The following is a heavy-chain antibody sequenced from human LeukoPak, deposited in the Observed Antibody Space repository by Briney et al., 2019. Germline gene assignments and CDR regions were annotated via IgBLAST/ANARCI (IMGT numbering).Heavy chain of an antibody. CDR2: IYPGDSDT. J-gene: IGHJ4*02. CDR3: ASGRLGSPRFDVDY. CDR1: GYDFTKYW. V-gene: IGHV5-51*01. Sequence: GESLKIPCKTSGYDFTKYWIGWVRQMPGKGLEWMGIIYPGDSDTRYRSSFEGQVTISADESISTAYLQSTSRPASDPAIFCCASGRLGSPRFDVDYWAQGTRVTVSS. D-gene: IGHD3-3*01.